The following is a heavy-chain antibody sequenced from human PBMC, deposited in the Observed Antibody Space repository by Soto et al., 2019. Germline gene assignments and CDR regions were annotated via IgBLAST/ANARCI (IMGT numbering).Heavy chain of an antibody. CDR2: VSYDGSHK. Sequence: QVQLVESGGGVVQPGRSLRLSCAASGFTFSSYGMHWVRQAPGKGLEWVAVVSYDGSHKYYADSVKGRFTISRDNSTNTLYLQMNSLTAEDTAVYYCAKESHSSTWYHGGVWGHGTTVTVSS. CDR3: AKESHSSTWYHGGV. D-gene: IGHD6-13*01. J-gene: IGHJ6*02. V-gene: IGHV3-30*18. CDR1: GFTFSSYG.